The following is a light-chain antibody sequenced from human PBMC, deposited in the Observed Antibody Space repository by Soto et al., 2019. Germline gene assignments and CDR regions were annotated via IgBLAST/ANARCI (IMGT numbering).Light chain of an antibody. CDR3: QQYGSSPPT. V-gene: IGKV3-20*01. J-gene: IGKJ1*01. CDR2: DAS. CDR1: QSVNSN. Sequence: ETVMTQAPAPLSVSPGERGTLSCRASQSVNSNLAWYQQKPGQAPRLLIFDASSRATGIPDRFSGSGSGTDFTLTISRLEPEDFAVYYCQQYGSSPPTFGQGTKVDIK.